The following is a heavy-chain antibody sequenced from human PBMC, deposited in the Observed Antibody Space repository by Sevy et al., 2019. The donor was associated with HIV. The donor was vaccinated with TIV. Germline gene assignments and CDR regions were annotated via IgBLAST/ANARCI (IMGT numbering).Heavy chain of an antibody. CDR1: GFTFHGYA. J-gene: IGHJ4*02. Sequence: GGYLRLSCAASGFTFHGYAMHWVRQPPGKGLEWLAYISYEGRDISNADSVKGRFTISRDNSKNTLFLQMNSLRPDDTAVYYRARRDSNHQFLIDHWGLGVLVTVSS. D-gene: IGHD2-21*01. CDR2: ISYEGRDI. V-gene: IGHV3-30*01. CDR3: ARRDSNHQFLIDH.